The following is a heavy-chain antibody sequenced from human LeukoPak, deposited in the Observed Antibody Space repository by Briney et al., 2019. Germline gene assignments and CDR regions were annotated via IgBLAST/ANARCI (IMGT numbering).Heavy chain of an antibody. CDR3: APDLRGSASSLDD. Sequence: GGSLRLSCAASGFTFSSYAMSWVRQAPGKGLEWVSAISGSGGSTYYADSVKGRFTISRDNSKNTLSLQMNSLRAEDTAVYYCAPDLRGSASSLDDWGQGTLVTVSS. D-gene: IGHD6-25*01. CDR2: ISGSGGST. V-gene: IGHV3-23*01. J-gene: IGHJ4*02. CDR1: GFTFSSYA.